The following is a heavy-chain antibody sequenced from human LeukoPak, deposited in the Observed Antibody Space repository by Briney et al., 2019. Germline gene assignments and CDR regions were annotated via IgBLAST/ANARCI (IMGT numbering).Heavy chain of an antibody. CDR1: GFTFSSSS. CDR3: ASGYCSGPVY. CDR2: ISSTSTTI. J-gene: IGHJ4*02. V-gene: IGHV3-48*04. D-gene: IGHD6-19*01. Sequence: GGSLRLSCAASGFTFSSSSMNWVRQAPGKGLEWVSYISSTSTTIYYADSVKGRFTISRDNAKNSLYLQMNSLRAEDTAVYYCASGYCSGPVYWGQGNLVTVSS.